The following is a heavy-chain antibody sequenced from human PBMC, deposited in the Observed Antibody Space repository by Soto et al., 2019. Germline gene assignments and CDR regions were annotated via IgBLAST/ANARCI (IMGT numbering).Heavy chain of an antibody. CDR1: GFTCSSYA. CDR2: ISYDGSNK. J-gene: IGHJ3*02. V-gene: IGHV3-30-3*01. D-gene: IGHD1-20*01. CDR3: ARGITGTTSRSRAFDI. Sequence: PGGPLRLSCAASGFTCSSYAMRWVRQAPGKGLEWVAVISYDGSNKYYADSVKGRFTISRDNSKNTLYLQMNSLRAEDTAVYYCARGITGTTSRSRAFDIWGQGTMVTVSS.